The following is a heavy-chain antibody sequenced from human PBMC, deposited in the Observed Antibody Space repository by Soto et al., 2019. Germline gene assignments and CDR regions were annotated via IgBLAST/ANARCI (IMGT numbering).Heavy chain of an antibody. CDR3: ARDSPPVDY. Sequence: GASVKVSCKASGGTFSSYAISWVRQAPGQGLEWMGGIIPIFGNTKYAQKLQGRVTMTADTSTSTAYMELRSLRSDDTAVYYCARDSPPVDYWGQGTLVTVSS. J-gene: IGHJ4*02. V-gene: IGHV1-69*06. CDR2: IIPIFGNT. CDR1: GGTFSSYA.